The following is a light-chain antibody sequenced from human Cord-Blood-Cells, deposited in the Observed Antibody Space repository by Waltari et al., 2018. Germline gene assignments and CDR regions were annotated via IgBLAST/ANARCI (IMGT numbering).Light chain of an antibody. V-gene: IGKV1-39*01. J-gene: IGKJ1*01. Sequence: DIQMTQSPSSLSASVGDRVTITCRASQSISSYLNWYQQKPGKAPKLLIYAASSLQSGVPSRFSGSGSGTDFTLTINSLQPEDFATYYCQQSYSTPQTFDQGP. CDR1: QSISSY. CDR3: QQSYSTPQT. CDR2: AAS.